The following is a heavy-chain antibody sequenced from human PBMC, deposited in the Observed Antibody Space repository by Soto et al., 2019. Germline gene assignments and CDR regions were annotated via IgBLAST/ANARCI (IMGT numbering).Heavy chain of an antibody. CDR1: GASIRSYY. V-gene: IGHV4-59*01. J-gene: IGHJ2*01. Sequence: QVQLRESGPGLVKSSETLSLTCTVSGASIRSYYWSWIRQPPGKGLEWIGYIYYSGGTNYNPSLTSRVTISLDTSKSEFSLKLSSVTAADTAVYYCARPWTTRNYDNSYFDLWGRGTLVTVSS. CDR3: ARPWTTRNYDNSYFDL. CDR2: IYYSGGT. D-gene: IGHD3-22*01.